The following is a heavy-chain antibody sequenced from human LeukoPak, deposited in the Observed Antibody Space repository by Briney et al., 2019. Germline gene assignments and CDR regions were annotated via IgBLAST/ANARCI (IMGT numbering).Heavy chain of an antibody. Sequence: GESLKISCKGSGYSFNSYWIGWVRQMPGKGLEWVGIIYPSDSDTRYSPSFQGQVTISADKSISTAYLQCSSLKASDTAMYYCARQGKSSSWSDYWGQGTLVTVSS. CDR3: ARQGKSSSWSDY. V-gene: IGHV5-51*01. J-gene: IGHJ4*02. D-gene: IGHD6-13*01. CDR2: IYPSDSDT. CDR1: GYSFNSYW.